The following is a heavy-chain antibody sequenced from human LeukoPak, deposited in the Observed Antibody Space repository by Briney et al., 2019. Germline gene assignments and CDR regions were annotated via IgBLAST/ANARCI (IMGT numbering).Heavy chain of an antibody. Sequence: SETLSLTCAVSGGSISSSNWWSWVRQPPGKGLEWIGEIYHSGSTNYNPSLKSRVTISVDKSKNQFSLKLSSVTAADTAVYYCARKVLWFGELSYFDYWGQGTLVTVSS. D-gene: IGHD3-10*01. CDR2: IYHSGST. CDR1: GGSISSSNW. CDR3: ARKVLWFGELSYFDY. V-gene: IGHV4-4*02. J-gene: IGHJ4*02.